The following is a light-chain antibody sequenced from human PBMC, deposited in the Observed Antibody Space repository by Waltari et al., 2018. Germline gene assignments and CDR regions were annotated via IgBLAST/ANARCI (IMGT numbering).Light chain of an antibody. CDR3: QKYDTSLLT. Sequence: DIQMTQFPSSLSAPVGDEVIITCRASQSISNSLAWYQQKPGKVPKLLIYGASTLNPGAPSRFSGSGSGTYFTLTINSFQPEDVATYYCQKYDTSLLTFGGGTKVEI. J-gene: IGKJ4*01. CDR1: QSISNS. V-gene: IGKV1-27*01. CDR2: GAS.